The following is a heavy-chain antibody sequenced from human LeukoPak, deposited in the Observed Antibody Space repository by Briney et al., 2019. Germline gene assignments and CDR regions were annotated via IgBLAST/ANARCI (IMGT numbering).Heavy chain of an antibody. J-gene: IGHJ4*02. CDR2: INWNSGSI. CDR3: AKGRGYSYGYLADY. D-gene: IGHD5-18*01. Sequence: PGGSLGLSCAASGFTFDDYAMHWVRHAPGKGLAWVSGINWNSGSIGYADSVKGRFTISRDNAKNSLYLQMNSLRAEDTALYYCAKGRGYSYGYLADYWGQGTLVTVSS. V-gene: IGHV3-9*01. CDR1: GFTFDDYA.